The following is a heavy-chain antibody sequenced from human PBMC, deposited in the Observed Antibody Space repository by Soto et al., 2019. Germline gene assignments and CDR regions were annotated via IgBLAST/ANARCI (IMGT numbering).Heavy chain of an antibody. J-gene: IGHJ4*01. CDR1: GGSMRNVY. CDR2: IFHSGNA. D-gene: IGHD2-2*01. CDR3: ARAHAPTLPFDY. V-gene: IGHV4-59*01. Sequence: SQTLTLSCAVAGGSMRNVYRSWIRQPPGKRLEWIGFIFHSGNAKYNPSLKSRVTISIDTSKSQFSLSLDSVTAADTAVYCCARAHAPTLPFDYWGLGTLVTGSS.